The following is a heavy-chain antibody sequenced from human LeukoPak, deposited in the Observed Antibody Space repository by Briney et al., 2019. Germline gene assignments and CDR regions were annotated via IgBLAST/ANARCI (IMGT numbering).Heavy chain of an antibody. Sequence: ASVKVSCKASGGTFSSYAISWVRQAPGQGLEWMGRIIPILGIANYAQKFQGRVTITADKSTSTAYMELSSLRSEDTAVYYCARDRLPATVTPFFDYWGQGTLVTVSS. CDR1: GGTFSSYA. J-gene: IGHJ4*02. CDR2: IIPILGIA. CDR3: ARDRLPATVTPFFDY. D-gene: IGHD4-11*01. V-gene: IGHV1-69*04.